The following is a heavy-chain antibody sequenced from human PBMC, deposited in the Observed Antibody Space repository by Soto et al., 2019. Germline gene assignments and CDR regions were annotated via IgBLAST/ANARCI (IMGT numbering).Heavy chain of an antibody. Sequence: EASVKVYCKAAGYTFTSYDINWVRQATGQGLEWMGWMNPNSGNTGYAQKFQGRVTMTRDTSISTAYMELSSLRSEDTAVYYCARARSLVGVDYWGQGTLVTVSS. J-gene: IGHJ4*02. CDR1: GYTFTSYD. V-gene: IGHV1-8*01. D-gene: IGHD3-10*01. CDR3: ARARSLVGVDY. CDR2: MNPNSGNT.